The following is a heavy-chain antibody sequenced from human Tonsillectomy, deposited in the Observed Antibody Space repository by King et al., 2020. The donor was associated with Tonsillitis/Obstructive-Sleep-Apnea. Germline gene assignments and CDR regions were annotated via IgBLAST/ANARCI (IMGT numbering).Heavy chain of an antibody. J-gene: IGHJ6*03. CDR3: VRETYYYDSSGGYYYYYYMDD. CDR1: GGSFSGYY. CDR2: INHSGST. Sequence: VQLQQWGAGLLKPSETLSLTCAVYGGSFSGYYWNWIRQPPGKGLEWIGEINHSGSTNYNPSLKSRVTISVDTSKNQLSLKLSSVTAADTAVYYCVRETYYYDSSGGYYYYYYMDDWGKGTTVTVSS. V-gene: IGHV4-34*01. D-gene: IGHD3-22*01.